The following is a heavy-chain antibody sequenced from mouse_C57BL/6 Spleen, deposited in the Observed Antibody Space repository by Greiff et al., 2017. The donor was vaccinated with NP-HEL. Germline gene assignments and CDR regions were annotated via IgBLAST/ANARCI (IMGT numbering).Heavy chain of an antibody. V-gene: IGHV1-54*01. CDR3: ARLDYYGTYYFDY. CDR1: GYDFTNYL. Sequence: VQLQESGAELVRPGTSVKVSCKASGYDFTNYLIEWVKQRPGPGLEWIGVINPGSGGTNYNEKFKGKATLTADKSSSTAYMQLSSLTSEDAAVYFCARLDYYGTYYFDYWGQGTTLTVSS. D-gene: IGHD2-1*01. J-gene: IGHJ2*01. CDR2: INPGSGGT.